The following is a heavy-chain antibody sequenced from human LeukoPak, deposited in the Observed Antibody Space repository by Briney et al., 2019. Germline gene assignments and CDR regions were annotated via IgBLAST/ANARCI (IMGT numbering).Heavy chain of an antibody. CDR2: IFGSGGST. V-gene: IGHV3-23*01. CDR1: GFTFSSYA. CDR3: AKETWVLRYFDY. D-gene: IGHD3-3*01. Sequence: GGSLRLSCAASGFTFSSYAMYWVRQAPGKGLEWVSGIFGSGGSTHYADSVKGRFTISRDNSKNTLYLQMNSLRAEDTAVYYCAKETWVLRYFDYWGQGTLVTVSS. J-gene: IGHJ4*02.